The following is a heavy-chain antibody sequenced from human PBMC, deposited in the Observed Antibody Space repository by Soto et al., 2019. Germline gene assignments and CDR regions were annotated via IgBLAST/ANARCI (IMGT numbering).Heavy chain of an antibody. CDR3: ARRHLGVFGVVIMPNWFDP. J-gene: IGHJ5*02. D-gene: IGHD3-3*01. CDR1: GGSFSGYY. V-gene: IGHV4-34*01. Sequence: QVQLQQWGAGLLKPSETLSLTCAVYGGSFSGYYWSWIRQPPGKGLEWIGEINHSGSTNYNPSLKSRVTISVDTSKNQFSLKLSSVTAADTAVYYCARRHLGVFGVVIMPNWFDPWGQGTLVTVSS. CDR2: INHSGST.